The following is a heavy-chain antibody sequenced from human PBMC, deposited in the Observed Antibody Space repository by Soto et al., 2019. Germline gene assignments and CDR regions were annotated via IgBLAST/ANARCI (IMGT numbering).Heavy chain of an antibody. D-gene: IGHD6-19*01. V-gene: IGHV4-34*01. CDR1: GGSFSGYY. Sequence: SETLSLTCAVYGGSFSGYYWSWIRQPPGKGLEWIGEINHSGSTNYNPSLKSRDNISVDTSKNQFSLKLSSVTAADTALYYCARPTRQWLGLRYYYGMDVWGQGTTVT. J-gene: IGHJ6*02. CDR2: INHSGST. CDR3: ARPTRQWLGLRYYYGMDV.